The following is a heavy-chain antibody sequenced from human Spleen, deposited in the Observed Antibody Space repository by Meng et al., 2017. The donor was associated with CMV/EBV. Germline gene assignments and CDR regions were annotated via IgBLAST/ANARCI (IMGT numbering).Heavy chain of an antibody. CDR2: ISSSSSYI. J-gene: IGHJ4*02. V-gene: IGHV3-21*01. Sequence: GESLKISCAASGFTFNTYTMYWVRQAPGKGLEWVSSISSSSSYIYYADSVKGRFTISRDNAKNSLFLQMNSLRAEDTAVYYCVRDWDYWGQGTLVTVSS. CDR3: VRDWDY. CDR1: GFTFNTYT.